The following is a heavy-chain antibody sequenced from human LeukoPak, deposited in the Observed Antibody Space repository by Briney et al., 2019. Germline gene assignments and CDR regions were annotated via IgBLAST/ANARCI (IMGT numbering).Heavy chain of an antibody. V-gene: IGHV1-2*02. J-gene: IGHJ5*02. CDR2: INPNSGGT. Sequence: ASVKVSCKASGYTFTGYYMHWVRQAPGQGLEWMGWINPNSGGTNYAQKFQGRVTMTRDTSISTAYMELSRLRSDDTAVYYCAAGYTVKPAAIHWFDPWGQGTLVTVSP. CDR1: GYTFTGYY. CDR3: AAGYTVKPAAIHWFDP. D-gene: IGHD2-2*02.